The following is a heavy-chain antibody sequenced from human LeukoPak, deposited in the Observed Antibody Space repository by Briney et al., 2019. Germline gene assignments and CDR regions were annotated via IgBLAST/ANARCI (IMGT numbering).Heavy chain of an antibody. V-gene: IGHV3-9*01. Sequence: PGGSLRLSCAASGFTFDDYAMHWVRQAPGKGLEWVSGISWNSGSIGYADSVKGRFTISRDNAKNSLYLQMNSLRAEDTALYYCEKVRGIAAAGFDYWGQGTLVTVSS. CDR1: GFTFDDYA. D-gene: IGHD6-13*01. CDR3: EKVRGIAAAGFDY. CDR2: ISWNSGSI. J-gene: IGHJ4*02.